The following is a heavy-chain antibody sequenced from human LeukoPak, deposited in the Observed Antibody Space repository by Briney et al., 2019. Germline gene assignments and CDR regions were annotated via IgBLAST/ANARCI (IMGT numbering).Heavy chain of an antibody. CDR1: GGSISSSSYY. D-gene: IGHD3-3*01. J-gene: IGHJ4*02. CDR3: ARLETIFGVASDFDY. V-gene: IGHV4-39*01. CDR2: IYYSGST. Sequence: SETLSLTCTVSGGSISSSSYYWGWIRQPPGKGLEWIGSIYYSGSTYYNPSLKSRVTISVDTSKNQFSLKLSSVTAADTAVYYCARLETIFGVASDFDYWGQGTLVTVSS.